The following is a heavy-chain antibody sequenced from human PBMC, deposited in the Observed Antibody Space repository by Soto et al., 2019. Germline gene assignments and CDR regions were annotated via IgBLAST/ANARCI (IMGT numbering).Heavy chain of an antibody. CDR2: INHSGST. J-gene: IGHJ6*02. CDR1: GGSFSGYY. D-gene: IGHD3-10*01. CDR3: ASFITMVRGVFDYYYGMDV. V-gene: IGHV4-34*01. Sequence: TSETLSLTCAVYGGSFSGYYWSWIRQPPGKGLEWIGEINHSGSTNYNPSLKSRVTISVDTSKNQFSLKLSSVTAADTAVYYCASFITMVRGVFDYYYGMDVWGQGTTVTVSS.